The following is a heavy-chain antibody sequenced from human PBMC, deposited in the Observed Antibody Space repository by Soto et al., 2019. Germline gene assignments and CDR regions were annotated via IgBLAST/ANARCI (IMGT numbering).Heavy chain of an antibody. V-gene: IGHV1-8*01. CDR1: GYTFTSYD. J-gene: IGHJ5*02. CDR3: ARAPYYDFWSGYLQNNWFDP. CDR2: MNPNSGNT. Sequence: ASVKVSCKASGYTFTSYDINWVRQATGQGLEWMGWMNPNSGNTGYAQKFQGRVTMTRNTSISTAYMELSSLRSEDTAVYYCARAPYYDFWSGYLQNNWFDPWGQGTLVTVAS. D-gene: IGHD3-3*01.